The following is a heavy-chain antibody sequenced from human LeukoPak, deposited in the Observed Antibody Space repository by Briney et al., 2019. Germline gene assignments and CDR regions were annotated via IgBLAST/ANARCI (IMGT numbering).Heavy chain of an antibody. Sequence: SETLPLTCTVSGGSISSYYWSWIRQPPGKGLEWIGYIYYSGSTNYNPSLKSRVTVSVDTSKNQFSLRLTSVSAADTAVYYCVRGPYGSGISNWFDPWGQGTLVTVSS. CDR2: IYYSGST. D-gene: IGHD3-10*01. CDR1: GGSISSYY. V-gene: IGHV4-59*01. CDR3: VRGPYGSGISNWFDP. J-gene: IGHJ5*02.